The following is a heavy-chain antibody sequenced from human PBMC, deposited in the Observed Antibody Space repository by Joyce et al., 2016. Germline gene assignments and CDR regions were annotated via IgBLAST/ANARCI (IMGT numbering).Heavy chain of an antibody. V-gene: IGHV1-8*01. J-gene: IGHJ6*02. CDR2: MSPNSGNT. Sequence: QVQLVQSGAEMKKPGASVKVSCKASGYTFTNYDLNWVRQATGQGLEWMGLMSPNSGNTDSAQKFQGRVTMTRNTSISTAYMELSSLKSEDTAVYYCARGRVYYYYGMDIWGQGTTVTVSS. CDR3: ARGRVYYYYGMDI. CDR1: GYTFTNYD.